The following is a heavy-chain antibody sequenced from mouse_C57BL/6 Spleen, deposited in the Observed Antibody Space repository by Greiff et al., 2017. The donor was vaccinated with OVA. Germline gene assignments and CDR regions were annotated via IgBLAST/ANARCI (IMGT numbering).Heavy chain of an antibody. CDR3: ARSGGVITTVVEDFDY. D-gene: IGHD1-1*01. CDR2: INPNNGGT. J-gene: IGHJ2*01. Sequence: EVQLQQSGPELVKPGASVKISCKASGYTFTDYYMNWVKQSHGKSLEWIGDINPNNGGTSYNQKFKGKATLTVDKSSSTAYMELRSLTSEDSAVYYWARSGGVITTVVEDFDYWGQGTTLTVSS. V-gene: IGHV1-26*01. CDR1: GYTFTDYY.